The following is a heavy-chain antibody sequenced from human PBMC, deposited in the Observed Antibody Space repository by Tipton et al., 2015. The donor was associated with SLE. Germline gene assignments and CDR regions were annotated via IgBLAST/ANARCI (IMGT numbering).Heavy chain of an antibody. Sequence: TLSLTCTVSDGSVSSGSYYWSWTRQSPGKGLEWIGDINHSGSTNYNPSLKSRVSISVDTSKNQFSLRLSSVTAADTAVYYCARVPGLERSYYYNYYMDVWGRGTTVTVSS. CDR2: INHSGST. CDR1: DGSVSSGSYY. D-gene: IGHD1-1*01. CDR3: ARVPGLERSYYYNYYMDV. V-gene: IGHV4-61*01. J-gene: IGHJ6*03.